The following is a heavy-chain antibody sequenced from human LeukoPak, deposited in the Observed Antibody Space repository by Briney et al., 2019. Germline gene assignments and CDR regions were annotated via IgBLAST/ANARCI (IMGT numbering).Heavy chain of an antibody. J-gene: IGHJ4*02. CDR1: GFTFSGFW. CDR2: IQQDGSNK. CDR3: ARHCSNGVCLDY. V-gene: IGHV3-7*01. D-gene: IGHD2-8*01. Sequence: GGSLRLSCAASGFTFSGFWMSWVRQAPAKGLGWVATIQQDGSNKYYVDSVKGRFTISRDNAKHSLYLQMNSLRAEDTAVYYCARHCSNGVCLDYWGQGTLVTVSS.